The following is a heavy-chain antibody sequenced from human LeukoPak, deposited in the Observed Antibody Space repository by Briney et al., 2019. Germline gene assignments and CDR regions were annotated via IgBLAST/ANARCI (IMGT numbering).Heavy chain of an antibody. CDR1: GGSISSRPYC. D-gene: IGHD2-15*01. V-gene: IGHV4-39*07. Sequence: SETLSLTCTVSGGSISSRPYCWGWIRQPPGKGLEWLGNFYYSGSTYYKPSLKSRVTISVDTSKNQISLKLSSVTAADTAVYYCARGYCSGGSCYSYYYYNYMDVWGKGTTVTVSS. J-gene: IGHJ6*03. CDR3: ARGYCSGGSCYSYYYYNYMDV. CDR2: FYYSGST.